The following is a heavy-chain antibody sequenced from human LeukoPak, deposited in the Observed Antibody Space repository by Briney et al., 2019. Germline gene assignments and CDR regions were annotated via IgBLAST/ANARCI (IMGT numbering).Heavy chain of an antibody. CDR2: ISAYNGNT. CDR3: ARDSITFGGVIVTL. V-gene: IGHV1-18*04. J-gene: IGHJ3*01. CDR1: GYASTSYG. D-gene: IGHD3-16*02. Sequence: GASVKVSSELSGYASTSYGISCVREAPGQGREWMGWISAYNGNTNYAQKLQGRVTMTPDTSTSTAYMELRSLRSDDTAVYYCARDSITFGGVIVTLWGQGTMVTVSS.